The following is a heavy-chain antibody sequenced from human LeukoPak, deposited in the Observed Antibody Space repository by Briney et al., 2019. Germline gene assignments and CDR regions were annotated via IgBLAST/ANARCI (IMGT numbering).Heavy chain of an antibody. CDR1: GASISTYY. J-gene: IGHJ4*02. CDR2: IYYSGST. V-gene: IGHV4-59*01. D-gene: IGHD1-26*01. Sequence: SETLSLTCTVSGASISTYYWSWIRQPPGKGLEWIGYIYYSGSTNYNPSLKGRVTMSVDTSKNQFSLRLTSVTAADTAVYYCARGQRSYFRAVDDWGQGPLVTVSS. CDR3: ARGQRSYFRAVDD.